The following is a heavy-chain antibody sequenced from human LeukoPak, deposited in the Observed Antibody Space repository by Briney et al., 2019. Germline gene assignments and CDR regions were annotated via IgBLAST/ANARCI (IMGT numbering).Heavy chain of an antibody. V-gene: IGHV1-69*13. CDR2: IIPIFGTA. CDR3: ARGDSAIAQDWFDP. J-gene: IGHJ5*02. D-gene: IGHD2-21*01. CDR1: GGTFSSYA. Sequence: GASVKVSCKASGGTFSSYAISWVRQAPGQGLEWMGGIIPIFGTANYAQKFQGRVTITADESTSTAYMELSSLRSEDTAVYYCARGDSAIAQDWFDPWGQGTLVTVSS.